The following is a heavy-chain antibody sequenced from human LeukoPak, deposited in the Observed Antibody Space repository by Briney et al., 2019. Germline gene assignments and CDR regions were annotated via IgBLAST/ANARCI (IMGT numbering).Heavy chain of an antibody. CDR3: ARDRQSMAQYYFDF. D-gene: IGHD5-24*01. CDR2: ISGSGGST. J-gene: IGHJ4*02. V-gene: IGHV3-23*01. CDR1: GFTFSSYA. Sequence: GGSLRLSCAASGFTFSSYAMYWVRQAPGKGLEWVSGISGSGGSTYYADSVKGRFTISRDTSKNTLYLQMNSLRPDDTAVYYCARDRQSMAQYYFDFWGQGSLVTVSS.